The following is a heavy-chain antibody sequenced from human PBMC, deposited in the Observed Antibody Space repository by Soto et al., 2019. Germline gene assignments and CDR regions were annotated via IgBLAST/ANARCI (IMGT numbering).Heavy chain of an antibody. J-gene: IGHJ5*02. CDR2: IIPIFGTA. CDR3: AATIFGVVIIPYNWFDP. CDR1: GGTFSSYA. D-gene: IGHD3-3*01. Sequence: GASVKVSCKASGGTFSSYAISWVRQAPGQGLEWMGGIIPIFGTANYAQKFQGRVTITADESTSTAYMELSSLRSEDTAVYYCAATIFGVVIIPYNWFDPWGQGTLVTVSS. V-gene: IGHV1-69*13.